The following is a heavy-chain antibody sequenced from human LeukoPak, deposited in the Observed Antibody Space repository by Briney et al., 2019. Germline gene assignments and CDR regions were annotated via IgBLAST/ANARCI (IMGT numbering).Heavy chain of an antibody. CDR3: ARQEAGLLFDY. V-gene: IGHV4-34*01. CDR1: GGSFSGYY. CDR2: INHSGST. D-gene: IGHD1-26*01. Sequence: SETLSLTCAVYGGSFSGYYWSWIRQPPGKGLEWIGEINHSGSTNYNPSLKSRVTISVDTSKNQFSLKLSSVTAADTAVYYCARQEAGLLFDYWGQGTLVTVSS. J-gene: IGHJ4*02.